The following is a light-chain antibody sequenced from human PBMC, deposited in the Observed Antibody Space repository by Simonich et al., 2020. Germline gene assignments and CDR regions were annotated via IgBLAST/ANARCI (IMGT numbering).Light chain of an antibody. CDR2: EDN. V-gene: IGLV6-57*03. CDR3: QSYDSSNQV. CDR1: SGSIASNY. J-gene: IGLJ3*02. Sequence: NFMLTQPHSVSESPGKTVTISCTRSSGSIASNYVQWYQQRPGSAPTPVIYEDNQRPSGFPDRCSGSIDSSSNSASLTISGLKTEDEADYYCQSYDSSNQVFGGGTKLTVL.